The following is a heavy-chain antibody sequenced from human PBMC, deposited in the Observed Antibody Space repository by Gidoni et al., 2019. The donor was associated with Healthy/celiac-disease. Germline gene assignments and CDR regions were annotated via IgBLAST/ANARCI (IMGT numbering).Heavy chain of an antibody. CDR1: GFTFSSYA. J-gene: IGHJ4*02. CDR3: ASVFDSASDY. Sequence: QGQLVESGGVVVQPGGSLRLSCAASGFTFSSYAMHWVRQGPGKGLEWVAVISYDGSNKYYADSVKGRFTISRDNSKNTLYLQMNSLRAEDTAVYYCASVFDSASDYWGQGTLVTVSS. CDR2: ISYDGSNK. D-gene: IGHD1-26*01. V-gene: IGHV3-30-3*01.